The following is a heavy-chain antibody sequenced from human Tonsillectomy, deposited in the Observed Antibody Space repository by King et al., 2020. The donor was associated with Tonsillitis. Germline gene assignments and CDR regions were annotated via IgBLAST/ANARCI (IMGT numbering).Heavy chain of an antibody. Sequence: LQLQESGPGLVKPSQTLSLTCSVSGESIRSGRHYWSWIRQPAGKGLEWIGRMYTNGETNYNPSLKSRVTISLDTSKNQFSLYLTSVTATDPAVYYCAAGQQPMGLDCWGQGTLVTVSS. D-gene: IGHD3-16*01. V-gene: IGHV4-61*02. CDR2: MYTNGET. J-gene: IGHJ4*02. CDR1: GESIRSGRHY. CDR3: AAGQQPMGLDC.